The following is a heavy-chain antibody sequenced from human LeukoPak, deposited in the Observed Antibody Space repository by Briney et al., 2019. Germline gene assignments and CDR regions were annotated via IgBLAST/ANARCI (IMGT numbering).Heavy chain of an antibody. J-gene: IGHJ4*02. CDR3: VKDRQSAFDY. CDR1: GFTFSSYG. CDR2: IRYDGSNK. V-gene: IGHV3-30*02. Sequence: GGSLRLSCAASGFTFSSYGMHWVRQAPGKGLEWVAFIRYDGSNKYYADSVKGRFTISRDNSKNTLYLQMNSLRAEDTAVYYCVKDRQSAFDYWGQGTLVTVSS.